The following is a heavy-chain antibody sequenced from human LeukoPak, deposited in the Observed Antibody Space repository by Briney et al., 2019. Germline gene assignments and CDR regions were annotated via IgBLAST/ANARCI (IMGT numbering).Heavy chain of an antibody. CDR1: EYTFSNYA. CDR3: ARDLTMVRGVLHWFDP. J-gene: IGHJ5*02. Sequence: ASVKVSCKASEYTFSNYAVHWVRQAPGQRLEWMGWINAGNGDTKYSQKFQGRVTITRDTSATTAYMELSGLRSEDTAVYYCARDLTMVRGVLHWFDPWGQGTLVTVSS. CDR2: INAGNGDT. V-gene: IGHV1-3*01. D-gene: IGHD3-10*01.